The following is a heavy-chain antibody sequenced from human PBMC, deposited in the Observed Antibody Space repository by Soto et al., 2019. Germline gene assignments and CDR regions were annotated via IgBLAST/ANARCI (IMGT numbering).Heavy chain of an antibody. J-gene: IGHJ3*02. D-gene: IGHD3-10*01. Sequence: QVQLQESGSGLVKPSETLSLTCAVSGDSISSGGHSWSWIRQPPGKGLEWIGHIYHTGTTYKNPSLKRRFSISLDMSKNQFSLKLTFVTAADTAVYVCARGSRLDAYDIWGQGTLVTVSS. CDR1: GDSISSGGHS. CDR3: ARGSRLDAYDI. CDR2: IYHTGTT. V-gene: IGHV4-30-2*01.